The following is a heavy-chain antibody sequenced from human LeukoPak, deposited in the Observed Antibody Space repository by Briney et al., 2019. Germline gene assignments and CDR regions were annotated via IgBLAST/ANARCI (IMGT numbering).Heavy chain of an antibody. CDR2: TYYRSKWYN. V-gene: IGHV6-1*01. CDR1: GDSVSSNSVA. D-gene: IGHD6-13*01. Sequence: SQTLSLTCAISGDSVSSNSVAWNWIRQSPSRGLEWLGRTYYRSKWYNDFAASVKGRITINPDTSKNQFSLHLNSVTPEDTAVYYCARTEYSSGWSPWGFDPWGQGTLVTVSS. CDR3: ARTEYSSGWSPWGFDP. J-gene: IGHJ5*02.